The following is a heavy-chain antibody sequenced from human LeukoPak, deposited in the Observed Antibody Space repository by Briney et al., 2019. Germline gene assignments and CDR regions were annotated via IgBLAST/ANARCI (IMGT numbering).Heavy chain of an antibody. CDR3: ARSLIPPTYSGNYIFQYYGMDV. V-gene: IGHV3-11*04. Sequence: GGSLRLSCAASGFTFSDYYMSWIRQAPGKGLEGVSYISSSGTTIYYADSVKGRFTISRDNAKNSLYLQMNSLRAEDTAVYYCARSLIPPTYSGNYIFQYYGMDVWGQGTTVTVSS. CDR1: GFTFSDYY. J-gene: IGHJ6*02. CDR2: ISSSGTTI. D-gene: IGHD1-26*01.